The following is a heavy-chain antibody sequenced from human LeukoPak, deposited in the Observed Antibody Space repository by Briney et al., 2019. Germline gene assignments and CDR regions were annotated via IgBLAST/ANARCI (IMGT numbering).Heavy chain of an antibody. D-gene: IGHD1-26*01. Sequence: GASVKVSCKASGYIFTGYYMHWVRHAPGQGLEWMGWINGKSGGTHFAQKFQGRVTMIRDTSINTAYMELTSLKSDDTAVYYCARALGIRPFDMWGRGTMVTVSS. CDR1: GYIFTGYY. V-gene: IGHV1-2*02. CDR3: ARALGIRPFDM. J-gene: IGHJ3*02. CDR2: INGKSGGT.